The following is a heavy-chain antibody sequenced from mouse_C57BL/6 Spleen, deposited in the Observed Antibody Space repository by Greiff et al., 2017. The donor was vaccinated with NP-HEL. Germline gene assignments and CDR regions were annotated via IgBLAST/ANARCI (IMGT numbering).Heavy chain of an antibody. CDR1: GYSFTSYY. J-gene: IGHJ4*01. D-gene: IGHD1-1*02. Sequence: QVQLQQSGPELVKPGASVKISCKASGYSFTSYYIHWVKQRPGQGLEWIGWIYPGSGNTKYNEKFKGKATLTADTSSSTAYMQLSSLTSEDSAVYYCARYYAEGITIGMDYWGQGTSVTVSS. V-gene: IGHV1-66*01. CDR2: IYPGSGNT. CDR3: ARYYAEGITIGMDY.